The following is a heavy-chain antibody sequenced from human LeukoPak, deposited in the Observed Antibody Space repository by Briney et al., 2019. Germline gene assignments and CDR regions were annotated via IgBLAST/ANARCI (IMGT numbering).Heavy chain of an antibody. J-gene: IGHJ4*02. CDR2: ISTSKTYT. CDR3: ARASDTSWPFDF. CDR1: GYAFTTFG. V-gene: IGHV1-18*01. D-gene: IGHD2-2*01. Sequence: ASVKVSCKASGYAFTTFGIMWVRQAPGQGLEWMGWISTSKTYTRYAQKVPGRATLTTDPATSTAYLELTSLTSDDTAVYFCARASDTSWPFDFWGQGTQVTVSS.